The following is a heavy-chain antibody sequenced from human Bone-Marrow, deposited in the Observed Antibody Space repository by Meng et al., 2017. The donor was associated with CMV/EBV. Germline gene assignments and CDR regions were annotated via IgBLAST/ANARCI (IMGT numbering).Heavy chain of an antibody. CDR1: GYNFKSYG. J-gene: IGHJ5*02. V-gene: IGHV1-18*01. Sequence: ASVKVSCKAFGYNFKSYGISWVRQAPGQGLEWMGWISAYNGNTNYAQKLQGRVTMTTDTSTSTAYMELRSLRSDDTAVYYCATTDSYGYWFDPWGQGTLVTVSS. D-gene: IGHD5-18*01. CDR3: ATTDSYGYWFDP. CDR2: ISAYNGNT.